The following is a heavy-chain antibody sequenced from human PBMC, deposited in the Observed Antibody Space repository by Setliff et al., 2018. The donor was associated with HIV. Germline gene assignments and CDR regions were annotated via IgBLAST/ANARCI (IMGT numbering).Heavy chain of an antibody. J-gene: IGHJ6*02. CDR2: INPSGGST. Sequence: GASVKVSCKASGYTFTGYYMHWVRQAPGQGLEWMGIINPSGGSTRNAQKFQGRVTMTRDTSTSTVYMELTSLRSEDTAVYYCARDHCSSSGCYEYSYYGMDVWGQGTTVTVS. CDR3: ARDHCSSSGCYEYSYYGMDV. D-gene: IGHD2-2*01. CDR1: GYTFTGYY. V-gene: IGHV1-46*01.